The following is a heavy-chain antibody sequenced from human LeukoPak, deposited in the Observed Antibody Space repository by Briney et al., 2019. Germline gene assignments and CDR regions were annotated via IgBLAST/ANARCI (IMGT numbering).Heavy chain of an antibody. CDR2: IHYNGAIT. CDR3: ARDRLGPSFSVSHFDL. Sequence: GGSLILSCATSGFTFVGYGLSWVRRAPGEGLEWLCAIHYNGAITDYADSVKGRFTISRDNAKNSLYLRMESLRAEDTALYYCARDRLGPSFSVSHFDLWGQGTLVTVSS. CDR1: GFTFVGYG. D-gene: IGHD3-3*02. V-gene: IGHV3-20*04. J-gene: IGHJ4*02.